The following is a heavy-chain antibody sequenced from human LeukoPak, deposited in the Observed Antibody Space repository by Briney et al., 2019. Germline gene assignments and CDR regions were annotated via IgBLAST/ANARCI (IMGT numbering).Heavy chain of an antibody. CDR1: GFTFGNYV. Sequence: PGGSVRLSLACSGFTFGNYVIHGVRQPPAKGLEGVAVVSHTGNNTYYGDSVNGRFTISRDNTKHTLYLQMNTLTPDDTTIYYCMRMRLASPGIVYWGQGTLVSVSS. J-gene: IGHJ4*02. CDR2: VSHTGNNT. CDR3: MRMRLASPGIVY. V-gene: IGHV3-30*03. D-gene: IGHD6-13*01.